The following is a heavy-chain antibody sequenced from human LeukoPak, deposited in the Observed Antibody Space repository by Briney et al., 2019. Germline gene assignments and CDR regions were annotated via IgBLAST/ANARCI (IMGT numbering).Heavy chain of an antibody. V-gene: IGHV4-59*01. CDR1: GGSISSYY. CDR3: AREVPPGT. Sequence: SETLSLTCTVSGGSISSYYWSWIRQPPGKGLEWIGYIYYSGSTNYNPSLKSRVTISVDTSKNQFSLKLSSVTAADTAVYYCAREVPPGTWGQGTLVTVSS. CDR2: IYYSGST. J-gene: IGHJ5*02. D-gene: IGHD1-1*01.